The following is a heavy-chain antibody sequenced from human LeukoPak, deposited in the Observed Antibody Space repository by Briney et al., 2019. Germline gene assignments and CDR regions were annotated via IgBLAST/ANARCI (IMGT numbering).Heavy chain of an antibody. Sequence: GGSLRLSCAASGFTFSSYGMHWVRQALGKGLEWVAFIRYDGSNKYYADSVKGRFTISRDNSKNTLYLQMNSLRAEDTAVYYCAKDDYYDSSGYSLPDAFDIWGQGTMVTVSS. D-gene: IGHD3-22*01. CDR1: GFTFSSYG. CDR3: AKDDYYDSSGYSLPDAFDI. V-gene: IGHV3-30*02. J-gene: IGHJ3*02. CDR2: IRYDGSNK.